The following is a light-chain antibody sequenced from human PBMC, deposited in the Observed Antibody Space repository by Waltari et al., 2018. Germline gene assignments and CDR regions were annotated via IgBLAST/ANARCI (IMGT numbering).Light chain of an antibody. J-gene: IGLJ3*02. CDR2: VNRDGSS. CDR3: QTRGVGSWV. Sequence: QLMLTQSPSASASLGASAKLTCTLSGGHSTYSTAWHQQQPQKGPRSLMKVNRDGSSIKGDGVPDRLSGSSSGAERYLSVSNLQSEDEADCYCQTRGVGSWVFGGGTKLTVL. V-gene: IGLV4-69*01. CDR1: GGHSTYS.